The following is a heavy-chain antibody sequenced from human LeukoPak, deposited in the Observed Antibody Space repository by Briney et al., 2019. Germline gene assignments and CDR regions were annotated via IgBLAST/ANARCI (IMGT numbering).Heavy chain of an antibody. V-gene: IGHV6-1*01. CDR3: ARAPHGSGCDY. Sequence: SQTLSLTCAISGDSVSSNSATWIWLRQSLSRGLEWLGRTYYSSKWYNDYGLSVRSRITVNPDTSKNQFSLQLNSVTPEDTAVYYCARAPHGSGCDYWSQGTLVTVSS. CDR2: TYYSSKWYN. D-gene: IGHD3-22*01. J-gene: IGHJ4*02. CDR1: GDSVSSNSAT.